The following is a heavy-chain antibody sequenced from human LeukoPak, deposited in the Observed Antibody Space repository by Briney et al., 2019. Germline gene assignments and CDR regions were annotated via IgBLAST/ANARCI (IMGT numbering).Heavy chain of an antibody. D-gene: IGHD3-10*01. CDR2: IRYDGSNK. J-gene: IGHJ4*02. CDR1: GFTFSSYG. V-gene: IGHV3-30*02. Sequence: GGSLRLSCAASGFTFSSYGMHWVRQAPGKGLERVAFIRYDGSNKYYADSVKGRFTISRDNSKNTLYLQMNSLRAEDTAVYYCAKVSRYYYGSGDWGQGTLVTVSS. CDR3: AKVSRYYYGSGD.